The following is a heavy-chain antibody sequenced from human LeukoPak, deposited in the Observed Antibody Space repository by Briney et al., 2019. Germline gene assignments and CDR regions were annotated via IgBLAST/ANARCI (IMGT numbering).Heavy chain of an antibody. CDR2: ISSSSSTI. CDR1: GFTFSSYS. Sequence: PGGSLRLSCAASGFTFSSYSMNWVRHAPGKGPEWVSYISSSSSTIYYADSVKGRFTISRDNAKNSLYLQMNSLRAEDTAVYYCAREGFLGSIILDWGQGTLVTVSS. J-gene: IGHJ4*02. D-gene: IGHD2-15*01. CDR3: AREGFLGSIILD. V-gene: IGHV3-48*01.